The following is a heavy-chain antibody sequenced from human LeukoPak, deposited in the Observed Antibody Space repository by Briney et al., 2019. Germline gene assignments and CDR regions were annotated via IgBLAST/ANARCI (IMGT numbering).Heavy chain of an antibody. CDR3: ARDQDIVATGWFDP. Sequence: PSETLSLTCTVSGGSISSYYWSWIRQPPGKGLEWIGYIYYSGSTNYNPSLKSRVTISVDTPKNQFSLKLSSVTAADTAVYYCARDQDIVATGWFDPWGQGTLVTVSS. V-gene: IGHV4-59*01. D-gene: IGHD5-12*01. CDR1: GGSISSYY. CDR2: IYYSGST. J-gene: IGHJ5*02.